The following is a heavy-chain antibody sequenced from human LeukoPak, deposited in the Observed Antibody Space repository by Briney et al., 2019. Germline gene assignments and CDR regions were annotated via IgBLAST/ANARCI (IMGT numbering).Heavy chain of an antibody. D-gene: IGHD4-17*01. Sequence: PGGSVRLSCAASGFTFSSYVMSWVRQAPGKGLEWVSAISGSGGSTYYADSVKGRFTISRDNSKNTLYLQMNSLRAEDTAVYYCAKDDDYGDYAAYWGQGTLVTVSS. J-gene: IGHJ4*02. V-gene: IGHV3-23*01. CDR1: GFTFSSYV. CDR3: AKDDDYGDYAAY. CDR2: ISGSGGST.